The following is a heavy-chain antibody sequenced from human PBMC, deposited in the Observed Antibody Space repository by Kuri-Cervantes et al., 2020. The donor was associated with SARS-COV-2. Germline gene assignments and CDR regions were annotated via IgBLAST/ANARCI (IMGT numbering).Heavy chain of an antibody. Sequence: ASVKVSCKASGYTFTSYAMHWVRQAPGQRLEWMGWINAGNGNTKYSQKFQGRVTITRDTSASTAYMELSSLRSEDTAVYYCARGHAYSSSSVRYYYGMDVWGQGTTVTVSS. CDR1: GYTFTSYA. J-gene: IGHJ6*02. CDR3: ARGHAYSSSSVRYYYGMDV. CDR2: INAGNGNT. D-gene: IGHD6-6*01. V-gene: IGHV1-3*01.